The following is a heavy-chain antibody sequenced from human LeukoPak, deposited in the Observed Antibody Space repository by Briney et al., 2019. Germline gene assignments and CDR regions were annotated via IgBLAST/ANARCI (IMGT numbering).Heavy chain of an antibody. V-gene: IGHV3-21*01. CDR1: GFTFSSST. CDR2: ISSSNFV. D-gene: IGHD4/OR15-4a*01. Sequence: GGSLRLSCAASGFTFSSSTMNWVRQAPGKGLEWVSSISSSNFVYYADSVKGRFTISRDNAKNSLYLQMNSLRDDDTAVYYCARIPNSANFPNWFDPWGQGTLVTFSS. CDR3: ARIPNSANFPNWFDP. J-gene: IGHJ5*02.